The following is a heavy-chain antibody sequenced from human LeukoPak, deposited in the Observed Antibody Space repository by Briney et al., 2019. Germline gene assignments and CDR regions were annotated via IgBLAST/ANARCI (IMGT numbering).Heavy chain of an antibody. D-gene: IGHD5-18*01. V-gene: IGHV1-8*01. CDR1: GYTFTSYD. CDR2: MNPRSGNT. J-gene: IGHJ6*03. Sequence: ASVKLSCKSSGYTFTSYDINCVRQATGQGLEWMVWMNPRSGNTGYAQKFQGRVAMTRNTSISTAYMELSSLRSEDTAVYYCALRGYSYGSPYYYYYYMDVWGKGTTVTVSS. CDR3: ALRGYSYGSPYYYYYYMDV.